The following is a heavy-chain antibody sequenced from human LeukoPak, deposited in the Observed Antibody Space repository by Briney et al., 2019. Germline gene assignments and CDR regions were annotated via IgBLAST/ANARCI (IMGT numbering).Heavy chain of an antibody. Sequence: GGSLRLSRAASGFTFSSYWMSWVRQAPGKGLEWVANIKQDGSENYYVDSVKGRFTISRDNAKNSLYLQMNSLRAEDTAVYYCARVGVTTLWGMDVWGQGTTVTVSS. CDR3: ARVGVTTLWGMDV. V-gene: IGHV3-7*01. CDR1: GFTFSSYW. CDR2: IKQDGSEN. D-gene: IGHD4-17*01. J-gene: IGHJ6*02.